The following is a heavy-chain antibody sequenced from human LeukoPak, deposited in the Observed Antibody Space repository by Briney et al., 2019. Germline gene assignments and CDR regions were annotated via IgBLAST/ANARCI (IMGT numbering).Heavy chain of an antibody. V-gene: IGHV3-11*04. Sequence: TGGSLRLSCAASGFTFSDYHMSWIRQAPGKGLEWVSYISSSGSTIYYADSVKGRFTISRDNAKNSLYLQMNSLRAEDTAIYYCARDLFYEGTPLDYWGQGTLVTVSS. D-gene: IGHD2/OR15-2a*01. J-gene: IGHJ4*02. CDR3: ARDLFYEGTPLDY. CDR1: GFTFSDYH. CDR2: ISSSGSTI.